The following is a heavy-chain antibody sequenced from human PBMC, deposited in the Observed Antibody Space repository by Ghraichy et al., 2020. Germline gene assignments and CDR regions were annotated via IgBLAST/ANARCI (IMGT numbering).Heavy chain of an antibody. CDR3: ARGGAEMRYSWNDLSPYYYYAMDV. V-gene: IGHV3-30*03. CDR2: ISYDGSNK. CDR1: GFTFRSYG. J-gene: IGHJ6*02. D-gene: IGHD1-1*01. Sequence: GGSLRLSCVAPGFTFRSYGMHWVRQAPGKGLEWLAIISYDGSNKYYADSVKGRFTISRDNSKNTLYLQMSSLRVEDTAVYYCARGGAEMRYSWNDLSPYYYYAMDVWGQGTTVTVSS.